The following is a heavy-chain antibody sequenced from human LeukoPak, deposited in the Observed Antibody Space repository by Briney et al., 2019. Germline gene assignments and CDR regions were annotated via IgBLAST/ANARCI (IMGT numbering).Heavy chain of an antibody. CDR3: AKGRGMVGASVRAFDY. J-gene: IGHJ4*02. Sequence: GGSLRLSCAASGFTFSTYAMSWVRQAPGKGLEWVSTISGSGANTYYADFVRGRFTISRDNSKNTLYLHMNSLRAEDTAVYYCAKGRGMVGASVRAFDYWGQGTLVTVSS. D-gene: IGHD1-26*01. V-gene: IGHV3-23*01. CDR2: ISGSGANT. CDR1: GFTFSTYA.